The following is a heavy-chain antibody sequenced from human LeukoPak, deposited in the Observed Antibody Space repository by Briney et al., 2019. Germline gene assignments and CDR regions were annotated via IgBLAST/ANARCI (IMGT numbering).Heavy chain of an antibody. Sequence: GGSLRLSCAASGFSVSSHYMSWVRQAPGKGLEWVAVIYSGSSTNYADSVKGRFTISRDNSKNTLYLQMNSLRAEDTAVYYCARSSEWLVQDYWGQGTLVTVSS. CDR2: IYSGSST. D-gene: IGHD6-19*01. J-gene: IGHJ4*02. V-gene: IGHV3-53*01. CDR3: ARSSEWLVQDY. CDR1: GFSVSSHY.